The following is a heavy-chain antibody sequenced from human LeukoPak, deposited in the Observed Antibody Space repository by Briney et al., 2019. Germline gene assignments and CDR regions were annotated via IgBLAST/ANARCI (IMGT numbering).Heavy chain of an antibody. CDR2: IIPIFGTA. D-gene: IGHD3-22*01. CDR1: GGTVSSYA. V-gene: IGHV1-69*06. J-gene: IGHJ3*02. Sequence: SVKVSCKASGGTVSSYAISWVRQAPGQGLEWMGGIIPIFGTANYAQKFQGRVTITADKSTSTAYMELSSLRSEDTAVYYCARDDYYDSSGYYYQIDAFDIWGQGTMVTVSS. CDR3: ARDDYYDSSGYYYQIDAFDI.